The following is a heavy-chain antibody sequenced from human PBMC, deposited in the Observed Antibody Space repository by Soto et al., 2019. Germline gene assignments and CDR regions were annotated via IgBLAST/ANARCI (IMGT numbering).Heavy chain of an antibody. Sequence: SETLSLTCTVSGGSISSYYWSWIRQPPGKGLEWIGYIYYSGSTNYNPSLKSRVTISVDTSKNQFSLKLSSVTAADTAVYYCRSNWDSGSYRPYFDYWGQGTRVPVSS. V-gene: IGHV4-59*01. CDR1: GGSISSYY. J-gene: IGHJ4*02. D-gene: IGHD3-10*01. CDR3: RSNWDSGSYRPYFDY. CDR2: IYYSGST.